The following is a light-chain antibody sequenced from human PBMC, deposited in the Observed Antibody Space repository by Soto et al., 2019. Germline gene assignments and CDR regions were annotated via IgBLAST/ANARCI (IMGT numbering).Light chain of an antibody. CDR1: SGSVSASYY. V-gene: IGLV8-61*01. Sequence: QAVLTQEPSFSVSPGGTVTLTCGLSSGSVSASYYPSWYQQTPGQAPRTLIYSTNTRSSGVPDRFSGSILGNKAALTITGAQADDESDYYCVLHMGSGISMFGGGTKLTVL. J-gene: IGLJ3*02. CDR3: VLHMGSGISM. CDR2: STN.